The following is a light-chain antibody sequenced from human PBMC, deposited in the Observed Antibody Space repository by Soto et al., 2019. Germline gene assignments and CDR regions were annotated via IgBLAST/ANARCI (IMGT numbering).Light chain of an antibody. J-gene: IGKJ2*01. V-gene: IGKV3-11*01. CDR1: QSVGSY. Sequence: ESVLRQSPATMSLSPGERGTLSCRASQSVGSYLAWYQHKPGQAPRLLIYGASNRATDIPGRFSGRGSGTDFTLTISSLESGDSAVYYCQQRDKWPRTFGQGTKLEIK. CDR3: QQRDKWPRT. CDR2: GAS.